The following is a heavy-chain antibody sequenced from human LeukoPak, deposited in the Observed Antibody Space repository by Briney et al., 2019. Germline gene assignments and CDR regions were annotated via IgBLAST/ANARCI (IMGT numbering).Heavy chain of an antibody. V-gene: IGHV4-39*01. CDR1: GGSIISSSYY. CDR3: VRYAVEYSGTYFDS. D-gene: IGHD1-26*01. Sequence: SETLSLTCTVSGGSIISSSYYWGWIRQYPGKGLEWIGNIYYSGSTYYNPSLKSPVTISVDTSKNQFSLKLSSVTAADTAVYYCVRYAVEYSGTYFDSWGQGSLVTVSS. CDR2: IYYSGST. J-gene: IGHJ4*02.